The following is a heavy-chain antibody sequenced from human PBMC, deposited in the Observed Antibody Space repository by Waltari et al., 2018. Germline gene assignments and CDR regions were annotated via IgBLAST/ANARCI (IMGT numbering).Heavy chain of an antibody. D-gene: IGHD1-26*01. J-gene: IGHJ4*02. CDR2: MSGSTGST. V-gene: IGHV3-23*01. CDR1: GFTFGHYA. Sequence: EVQLLESGGGLVQLGGSLRLSCAASGFTFGHYALTWVRPAPGKGLEWVSLMSGSTGSTYYADSVKGRFTISRDNSKNTLYLQMNSLRAEDTAVFYCAKGISGTNSGIDFWGQGTLVTVSS. CDR3: AKGISGTNSGIDF.